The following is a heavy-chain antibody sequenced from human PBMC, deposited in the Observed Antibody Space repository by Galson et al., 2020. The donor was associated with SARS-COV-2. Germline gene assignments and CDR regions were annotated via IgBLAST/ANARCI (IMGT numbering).Heavy chain of an antibody. V-gene: IGHV3-30-3*01. CDR2: TAYDGSNK. Sequence: GGSLRLSCAASGFSFGHYTMHWFRQAPGKGLEWVSVTAYDGSNKFYGDSVKGRFSISRDNSKNTLFLQMNSLRVEDTAVYYCARGRSGYDSFFDYWGLGTLVTVSS. CDR3: ARGRSGYDSFFDY. J-gene: IGHJ4*02. CDR1: GFSFGHYT. D-gene: IGHD5-12*01.